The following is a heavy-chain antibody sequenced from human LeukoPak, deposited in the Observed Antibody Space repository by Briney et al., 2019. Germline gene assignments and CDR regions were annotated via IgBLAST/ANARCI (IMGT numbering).Heavy chain of an antibody. D-gene: IGHD2-15*01. CDR2: IYYTGGT. CDR3: ARIEVAVAAKGGSYFDY. CDR1: GGSISSYH. V-gene: IGHV4-59*01. J-gene: IGHJ4*02. Sequence: SETLSLTCAVSGGSISSYHWSWIRQTPGKGLEWIGYIYYTGGTNYNPSLKSRVTISLDTSKNQFSLKLKSVTAVDTAVYHCARIEVAVAAKGGSYFDYWGQGALVTVSS.